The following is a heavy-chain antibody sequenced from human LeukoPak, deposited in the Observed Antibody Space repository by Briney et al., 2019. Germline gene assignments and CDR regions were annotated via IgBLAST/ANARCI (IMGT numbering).Heavy chain of an antibody. J-gene: IGHJ4*02. D-gene: IGHD2-2*01. CDR2: ISGSGDST. CDR1: GFTFSSYA. CDR3: ATSKYEGYYFDY. V-gene: IGHV3-23*01. Sequence: PGGSLRLSCAASGFTFSSYAMSWLRQAPGKGLEWVSGISGSGDSTYYADSVKGRFTISRDNSKNTLYLQMNSLRAEDTAIYYCATSKYEGYYFDYWGQGTLVTVSS.